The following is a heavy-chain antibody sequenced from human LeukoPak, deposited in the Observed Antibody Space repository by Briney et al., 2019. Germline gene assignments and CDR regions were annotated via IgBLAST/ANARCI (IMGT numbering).Heavy chain of an antibody. CDR3: ARESGSGSQIDY. CDR1: GFTFISYW. V-gene: IGHV3-74*01. J-gene: IGHJ4*02. D-gene: IGHD3-10*01. CDR2: INRDGSIT. Sequence: GGSLRLSCAASGFTFISYWMHWVRQAPGEGLVWVSRINRDGSITSYADSVKGQFPIYRDDAKDTPYLHMNSLRAEDTAVYYCARESGSGSQIDYWGQGTLVTVSS.